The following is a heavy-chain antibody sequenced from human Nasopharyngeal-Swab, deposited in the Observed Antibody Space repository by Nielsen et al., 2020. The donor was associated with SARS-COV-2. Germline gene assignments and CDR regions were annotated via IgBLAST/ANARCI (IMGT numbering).Heavy chain of an antibody. Sequence: ASVKVSCKASGYTFTSYYMHWVRQAPGQGLEWMGIINPSGGSTNYAQKFQGRVTITADESTSTAYMELSSLRSEDTAVYYCARLGSLSEEMGWGQGTLVTVSS. CDR2: INPSGGST. J-gene: IGHJ4*02. CDR3: ARLGSLSEEMG. D-gene: IGHD2-8*01. V-gene: IGHV1-46*01. CDR1: GYTFTSYY.